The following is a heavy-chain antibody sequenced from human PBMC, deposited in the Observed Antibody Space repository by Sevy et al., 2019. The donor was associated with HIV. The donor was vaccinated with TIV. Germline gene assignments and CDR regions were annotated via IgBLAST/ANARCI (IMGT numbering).Heavy chain of an antibody. CDR1: GSSFSNYW. V-gene: IGHV3-7*01. J-gene: IGHJ6*03. Sequence: GGSLRLSCVVSGSSFSNYWMTWVRQAPGKGLEWVANIKPDGSVKSYVDSVKGRFTISRDNAKNSLSLQMNSLSAEDTAVYYCARDTNYFYVDVWGKGTTVTVSS. CDR3: ARDTNYFYVDV. D-gene: IGHD1-1*01. CDR2: IKPDGSVK.